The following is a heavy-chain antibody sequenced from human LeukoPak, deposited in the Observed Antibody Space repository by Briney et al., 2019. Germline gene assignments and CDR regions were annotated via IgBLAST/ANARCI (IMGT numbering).Heavy chain of an antibody. D-gene: IGHD3-16*02. CDR2: IYHSGST. J-gene: IGHJ5*02. Sequence: PSETLSLTCAVSGGSISSGGYSWSWIRQPPGKGLEWIGYIYHSGSTYYNPSLKSRVTISVDRSKNQFSLKLNSMTAADTAVYYCATAPYEYIWGTYRTNWFDPWGQGTLVTVSS. V-gene: IGHV4-30-2*01. CDR3: ATAPYEYIWGTYRTNWFDP. CDR1: GGSISSGGYS.